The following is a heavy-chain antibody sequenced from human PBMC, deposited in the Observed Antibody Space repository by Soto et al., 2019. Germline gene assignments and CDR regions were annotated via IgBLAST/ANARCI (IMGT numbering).Heavy chain of an antibody. CDR1: GFTFGDYA. J-gene: IGHJ4*02. CDR2: IRSKAYGGTT. CDR3: TRDGDFWSGYPTAS. V-gene: IGHV3-49*03. D-gene: IGHD3-3*01. Sequence: GGSLRLSCTASGFTFGDYAMSWFRQAPGKGLEWVGFIRSKAYGGTTEYAASVKGRFTISRDDSKSIAYLQMNSLKTEDTAVYYCTRDGDFWSGYPTASWGQGTLVTVSS.